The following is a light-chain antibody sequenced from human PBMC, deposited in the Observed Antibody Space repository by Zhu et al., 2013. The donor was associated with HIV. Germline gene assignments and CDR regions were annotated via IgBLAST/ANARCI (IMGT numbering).Light chain of an antibody. CDR1: GSNIGSNF. J-gene: IGLJ1*01. CDR2: MNN. Sequence: QSALTQPPSASGTPGQRVTISCSGSGSNIGSNFVSWYQQLPGTTPKLLIYMNNQRPSGVPDRFSGSRSGTSASLFISGLRSEDEANYYCTSYTSSSTLAYVFGTGTKVTVL. CDR3: TSYTSSSTLAYV. V-gene: IGLV1-47*01.